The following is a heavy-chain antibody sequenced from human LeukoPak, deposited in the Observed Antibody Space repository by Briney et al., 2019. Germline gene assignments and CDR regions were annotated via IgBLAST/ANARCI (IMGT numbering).Heavy chain of an antibody. CDR2: INHSGST. Sequence: SETLSLTCAVYGGSFSGYYWSWIRQPPGKGLEWIGEINHSGSTNYNPSLKSRVTISVDTSKNQFSLKLSSVTAADTAVYYCARRGYGSGSYYQGAWGQGTLVTVS. CDR1: GGSFSGYY. V-gene: IGHV4-34*01. CDR3: ARRGYGSGSYYQGA. D-gene: IGHD3-10*01. J-gene: IGHJ5*02.